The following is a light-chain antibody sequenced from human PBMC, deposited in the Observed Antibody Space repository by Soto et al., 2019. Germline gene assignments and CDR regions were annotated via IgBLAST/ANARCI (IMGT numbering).Light chain of an antibody. Sequence: QSVLTQPPSASGTPGQRVTISCSGSSSNIGSNSVYWYQQLPGTAPKLLIYRNNQRPSGVPDRFSGSKSGTSASLAISGLRSEDEADYYCAAWDDSLGGSYVFGTGTKPPS. CDR3: AAWDDSLGGSYV. CDR1: SSNIGSNS. V-gene: IGLV1-47*01. CDR2: RNN. J-gene: IGLJ1*01.